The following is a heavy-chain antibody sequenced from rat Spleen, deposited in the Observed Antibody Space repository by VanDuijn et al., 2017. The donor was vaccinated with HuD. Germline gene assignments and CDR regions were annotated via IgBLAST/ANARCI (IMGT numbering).Heavy chain of an antibody. Sequence: EVQVVDHGGGLEQPGRSLKLSCAASGFTFSNYYMAWVRQAPTKGLEWVASISTGGGTGTYYRDSVKGRFTISRDNAKNTQYLQMDSLRSEDTATYYCARGGYTTDYFYVGWFAYWGQGVMVTVSS. J-gene: IGHJ2*01. V-gene: IGHV5S13*01. CDR3: ARGGYTTDYFYVGWFAY. CDR1: GFTFSNYY. CDR2: ISTGGGTGT. D-gene: IGHD1-6*01.